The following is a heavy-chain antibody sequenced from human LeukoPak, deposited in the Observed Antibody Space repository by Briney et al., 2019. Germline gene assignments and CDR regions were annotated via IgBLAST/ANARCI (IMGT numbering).Heavy chain of an antibody. CDR3: AKDRQIAVAGKIFDY. CDR1: GFTFSSSA. Sequence: GGSLRLSCAASGFTFSSSAMSWVRQAPGKGLEWVSSISGSGSGGSTYYADSVKGRFTISRDNAKNSLYLQMNSLRAEDTAVYYCAKDRQIAVAGKIFDYWGQGTLVTVSS. D-gene: IGHD6-19*01. J-gene: IGHJ4*02. V-gene: IGHV3-23*01. CDR2: ISGSGSGGST.